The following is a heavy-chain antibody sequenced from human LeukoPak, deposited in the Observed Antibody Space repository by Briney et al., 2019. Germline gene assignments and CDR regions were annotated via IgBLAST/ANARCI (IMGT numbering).Heavy chain of an antibody. D-gene: IGHD3-22*01. CDR1: GVSISSYY. CDR2: IYYSGST. CDR3: ASLGVISKRFDY. J-gene: IGHJ4*02. Sequence: SETLSLTCTVSGVSISSYYWSWIRQPPGKGLEWIGYIYYSGSTNYNPSLKSRVTISVDTSKNQFSLKLSSVTAADTAVYYCASLGVISKRFDYWGQGTLVTVSS. V-gene: IGHV4-59*01.